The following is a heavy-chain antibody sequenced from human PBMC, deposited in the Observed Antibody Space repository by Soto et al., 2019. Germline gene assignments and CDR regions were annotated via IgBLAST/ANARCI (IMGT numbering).Heavy chain of an antibody. CDR2: ISGSGGST. D-gene: IGHD3-10*01. CDR1: GVTFSSDA. CDR3: ANYYGSGRTRTFDY. Sequence: SGGSLRLSCAASGVTFSSDAMSWVRQAPGKGLEWVSAISGSGGSTYYADSVKGRVTISRDNSKNTLYLQMNSLRAEDTAVYYCANYYGSGRTRTFDYWGQGTLVTVSS. V-gene: IGHV3-23*01. J-gene: IGHJ4*02.